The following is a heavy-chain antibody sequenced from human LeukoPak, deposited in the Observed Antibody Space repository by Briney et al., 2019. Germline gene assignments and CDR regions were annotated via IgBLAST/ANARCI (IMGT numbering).Heavy chain of an antibody. CDR1: GFTFSSYW. CDR3: AQKGGTDH. D-gene: IGHD2-15*01. Sequence: GGSLRLSCAASGFTFSSYWMSWVRQAPGKGLEWVANIKQDGSEEYYVDSVKGRFTISRDNAKNSLYLQMSSLRDEDTAVYYCAQKGGTDHWGQGTLVTVSS. CDR2: IKQDGSEE. J-gene: IGHJ4*02. V-gene: IGHV3-7*01.